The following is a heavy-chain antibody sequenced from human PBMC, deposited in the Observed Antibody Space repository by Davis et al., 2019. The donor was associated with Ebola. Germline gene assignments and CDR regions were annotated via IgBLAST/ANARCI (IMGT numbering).Heavy chain of an antibody. J-gene: IGHJ4*02. D-gene: IGHD3-3*02. Sequence: GESLKISCAASGFTFSSYSMNWVRQAPGKGLEWVSSISSSSTSKYYADSVKGRFTISRDNAKNSLYLQMNSLRAEDTAVYYCARTPFGEWLFGDYYFDYWGQGTLVTVSS. CDR1: GFTFSSYS. V-gene: IGHV3-21*04. CDR3: ARTPFGEWLFGDYYFDY. CDR2: ISSSSTSK.